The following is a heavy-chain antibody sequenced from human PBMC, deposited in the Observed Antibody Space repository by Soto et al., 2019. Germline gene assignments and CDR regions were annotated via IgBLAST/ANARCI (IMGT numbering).Heavy chain of an antibody. CDR3: AKDPLGGYSGSDPQFDY. D-gene: IGHD5-12*01. J-gene: IGHJ4*02. CDR2: ISGGGGST. Sequence: GGSLRLSCAASGFAFRSFAMSWVRQAPGKGLEWVSAISGGGGSTYHADSVKGRFTISRDNSKNTLYLQMNSLRAEDTAVYYCAKDPLGGYSGSDPQFDYWGQGTLVTVSS. V-gene: IGHV3-23*01. CDR1: GFAFRSFA.